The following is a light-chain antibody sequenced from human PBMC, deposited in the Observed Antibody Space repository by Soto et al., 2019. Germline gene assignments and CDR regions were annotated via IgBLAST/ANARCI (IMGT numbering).Light chain of an antibody. CDR1: QGISSY. V-gene: IGKV1-33*01. Sequence: IRMTQSRYSISASTGARFTSTCRESQGISSYLNWYQQKPGRSPKLLIYYASNLEAGVPSRFRGSGSGTDFTFTISSLQPEDIATYYRQQYENLPTFGQGTRLEIK. J-gene: IGKJ5*01. CDR3: QQYENLPT. CDR2: YAS.